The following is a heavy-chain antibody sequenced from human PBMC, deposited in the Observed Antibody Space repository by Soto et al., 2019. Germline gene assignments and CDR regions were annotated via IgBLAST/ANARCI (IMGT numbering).Heavy chain of an antibody. Sequence: SETLSLTWTVSGGSISSSSYCWGWIRQPPGKGLEWIGSIYYSGSTYYNPSLKSRVTISVDTSKNQFSLKLSSVTAADTAVYYCASAITMVRGKESWFDPWGQGTLVTVSS. J-gene: IGHJ5*02. D-gene: IGHD3-10*01. CDR2: IYYSGST. V-gene: IGHV4-39*01. CDR1: GGSISSSSYC. CDR3: ASAITMVRGKESWFDP.